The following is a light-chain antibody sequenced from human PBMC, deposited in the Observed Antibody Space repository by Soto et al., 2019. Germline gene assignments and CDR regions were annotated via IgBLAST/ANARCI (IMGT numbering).Light chain of an antibody. V-gene: IGKV1-5*01. Sequence: DIPLTQSGSTLSASEADRATVPCRASQSISSWLAWYQQKPGKAPKLLIYDASSLESGVPSRFSGSGSGTEFTLTISSLQPDDFATYYCQQYNSYSTFAQGTKVDI. CDR2: DAS. J-gene: IGKJ1*01. CDR3: QQYNSYST. CDR1: QSISSW.